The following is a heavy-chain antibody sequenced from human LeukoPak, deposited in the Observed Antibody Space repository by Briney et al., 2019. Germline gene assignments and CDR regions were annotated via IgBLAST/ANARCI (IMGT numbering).Heavy chain of an antibody. Sequence: PGRSLRLSCAASGFTFSSYAMHWVRQAPGKGLEWVSSISSSSSYIYYADSVKGRFTISRDNAKNSLYLQMNSLRAEDTAVYYCAADEYGDYDDAFDIWGQGTMVTVSS. CDR2: ISSSSSYI. D-gene: IGHD4-17*01. CDR3: AADEYGDYDDAFDI. V-gene: IGHV3-21*04. CDR1: GFTFSSYA. J-gene: IGHJ3*02.